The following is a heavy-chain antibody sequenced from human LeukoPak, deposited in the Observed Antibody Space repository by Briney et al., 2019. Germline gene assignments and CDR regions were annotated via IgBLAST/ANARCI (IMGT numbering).Heavy chain of an antibody. CDR1: GYSFTSYW. CDR3: ATARPHRGFDV. Sequence: GESLKISCKGSGYSFTSYWIGWVRQMPGKGREWVGIISFGDSDSRYSPSIQGQVTISVDKSINTAYLQWSSLKASDTAMYFCATARPHRGFDVWGQGTMVTVSS. CDR2: ISFGDSDS. V-gene: IGHV5-51*01. J-gene: IGHJ3*01.